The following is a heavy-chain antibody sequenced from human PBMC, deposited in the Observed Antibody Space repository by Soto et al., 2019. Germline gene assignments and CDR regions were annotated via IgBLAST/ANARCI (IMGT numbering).Heavy chain of an antibody. Sequence: ASVKFCCKASGYTFSEYYIRLLLQAPGQGLEWMGWINPNSGVTKYSPKIKGGVTMTMDTSITTAYMELSRLRSGDTAVYYCAREPASAKPEGVDFWGQGTLVTVSS. J-gene: IGHJ4*02. V-gene: IGHV1-2*02. CDR2: INPNSGVT. D-gene: IGHD3-16*01. CDR1: GYTFSEYY. CDR3: AREPASAKPEGVDF.